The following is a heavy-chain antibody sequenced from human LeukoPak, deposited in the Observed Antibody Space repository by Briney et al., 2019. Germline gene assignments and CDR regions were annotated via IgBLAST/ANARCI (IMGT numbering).Heavy chain of an antibody. D-gene: IGHD3-10*01. CDR2: ISYSGST. CDR3: ARSGSGSYSMPTGYYYGMDV. CDR1: GGSISSGGYY. Sequence: PSGTLSLTCAVSGGSISSGGYYWSWIRQHPGRGLEWIGYISYSGSTYYNPSLKSRVTISLDTSENQFSLELKSVTAADAAVYYCARSGSGSYSMPTGYYYGMDVWGQGTTVTVSS. V-gene: IGHV4-31*11. J-gene: IGHJ6*02.